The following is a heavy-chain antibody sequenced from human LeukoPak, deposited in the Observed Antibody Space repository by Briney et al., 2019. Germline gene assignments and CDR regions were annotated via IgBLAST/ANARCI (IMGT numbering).Heavy chain of an antibody. CDR3: ATGGRSGVALEQ. J-gene: IGHJ4*02. V-gene: IGHV3-53*01. CDR1: GFIASSNY. Sequence: GGSLRLTCVVSGFIASSNYMSWVRKAPGKGLEWISLIYSGGTTHYADSVMGRFTISRDNSKTTLFLQMNSLKAEDTAVYYCATGGRSGVALEQWGQGTLVTVSS. CDR2: IYSGGTT. D-gene: IGHD3-3*01.